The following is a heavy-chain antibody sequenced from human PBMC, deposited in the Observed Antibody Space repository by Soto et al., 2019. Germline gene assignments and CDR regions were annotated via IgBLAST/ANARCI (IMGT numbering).Heavy chain of an antibody. Sequence: QVQLVQSGAEVKKPGASVKVSCKASGYTFTSYGISWVRQAPGQGLEWRGWISAYNGNTNYAQKLPGRVTMTTDPSTSTAYMELRSLISDDTAVYYCARDKGAYCGGDCYSSWFDPWGQGTLVTVSS. CDR1: GYTFTSYG. J-gene: IGHJ5*02. D-gene: IGHD2-21*02. CDR2: ISAYNGNT. V-gene: IGHV1-18*01. CDR3: ARDKGAYCGGDCYSSWFDP.